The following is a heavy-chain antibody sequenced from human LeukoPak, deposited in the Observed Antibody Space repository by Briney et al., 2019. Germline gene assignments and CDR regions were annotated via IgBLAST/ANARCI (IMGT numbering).Heavy chain of an antibody. CDR2: INSDGSTT. CDR3: AKELRGSHDY. J-gene: IGHJ4*02. V-gene: IGHV3-74*01. Sequence: PGGALRLSCAASGFTFSSYWMHWVRHAPAKGLVWVSRINSDGSTTSYADSVKGRFTISRDNAKNTLYLQMNSLRAEDTAVYYCAKELRGSHDYWGQGTLVTVSA. D-gene: IGHD1-26*01. CDR1: GFTFSSYW.